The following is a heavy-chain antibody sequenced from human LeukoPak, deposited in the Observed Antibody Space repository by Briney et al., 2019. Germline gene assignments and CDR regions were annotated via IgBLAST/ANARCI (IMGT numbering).Heavy chain of an antibody. CDR3: AKDQQVGAAAYYFDS. Sequence: GGSLRLSCAASGFTFSRYGLHWVRQAPGKGMEWVTVIANDGKDKKYADSVKGRFTISRDNSKSTLYLQMNSLRAEDTGVYYCAKDQQVGAAAYYFDSWGQGTLVTVSS. D-gene: IGHD2-2*01. CDR2: IANDGKDK. J-gene: IGHJ4*02. V-gene: IGHV3-30*18. CDR1: GFTFSRYG.